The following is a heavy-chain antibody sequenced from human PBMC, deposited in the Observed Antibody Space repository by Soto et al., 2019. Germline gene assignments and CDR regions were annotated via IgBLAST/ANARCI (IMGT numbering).Heavy chain of an antibody. CDR3: ATHGLGVSSPPYFDN. J-gene: IGHJ4*02. V-gene: IGHV1-69*01. CDR2: FVPLFGTT. CDR1: GGTFSGYV. D-gene: IGHD3-16*01. Sequence: QLVQSGSEVKKPGSSVKVSCQASGGTFSGYVVTWVRQAPGQGLEWMGEFVPLFGTTNYAQRFSGRITITAEESTSTADMELRTLRSDDTAVHYCATHGLGVSSPPYFDNWGQGTLVTVSS.